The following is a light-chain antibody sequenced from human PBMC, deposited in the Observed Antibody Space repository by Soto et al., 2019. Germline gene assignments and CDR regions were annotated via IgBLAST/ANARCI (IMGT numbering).Light chain of an antibody. CDR3: QQYDNVPTLT. CDR1: QAIGDH. V-gene: IGKV1-33*01. Sequence: DIQMTQSPSSLSASIGDRVTITCQASQAIGDHLNWYQQKPGKVPNLLIYTASILETGVTSRFSGSGSGTYFTFTISSLQPEDIATYYCQQYDNVPTLTFGGGTKVEIK. CDR2: TAS. J-gene: IGKJ4*01.